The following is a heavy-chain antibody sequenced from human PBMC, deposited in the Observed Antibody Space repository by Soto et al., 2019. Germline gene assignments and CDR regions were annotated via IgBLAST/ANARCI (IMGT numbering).Heavy chain of an antibody. D-gene: IGHD3-22*01. CDR3: ARGGGPYDSSSYYFDS. J-gene: IGHJ4*02. CDR2: IYYSGNT. Sequence: QVHLQESGPRLVQPSETLSLACTVSGGPVNSGSYFWSWIRQPPGKGLEWIGYIYYSGNTFYNPSFQSRVTMSVDPSKNPFSLKLPSVTAADTAVYYCARGGGPYDSSSYYFDSWGQGTLVTVSS. V-gene: IGHV4-61*01. CDR1: GGPVNSGSYF.